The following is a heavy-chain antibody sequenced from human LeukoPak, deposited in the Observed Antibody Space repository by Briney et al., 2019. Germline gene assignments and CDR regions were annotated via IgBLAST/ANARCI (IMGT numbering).Heavy chain of an antibody. Sequence: ASVKVSCKVSGFTLTQLAIHWVRQAPGKGLEWMGGFDPEDGETIYAQKFQGRVTMTEDTSTYTAYMELSSLRSEDTAVYYCATTSGTYYLYWGQGTLVTVSS. CDR1: GFTLTQLA. CDR3: ATTSGTYYLY. D-gene: IGHD1-1*01. CDR2: FDPEDGET. V-gene: IGHV1-24*01. J-gene: IGHJ4*02.